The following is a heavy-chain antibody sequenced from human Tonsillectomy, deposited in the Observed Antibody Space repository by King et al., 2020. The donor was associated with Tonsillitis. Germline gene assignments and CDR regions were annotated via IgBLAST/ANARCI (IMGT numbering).Heavy chain of an antibody. J-gene: IGHJ4*02. CDR1: GGSISSYY. CDR3: ARHVGHDILTGYS. CDR2: IYYSGST. V-gene: IGHV4-59*08. D-gene: IGHD3-9*01. Sequence: QLQESGPGLVKPSETLSLTCTVSGGSISSYYWSWIRQPPGKGLEWFGYIYYSGSTNYNPSLKSRVTISVDTSKNQFSLKLSSVTAADTAVYYCARHVGHDILTGYSWGEGTLVTVSS.